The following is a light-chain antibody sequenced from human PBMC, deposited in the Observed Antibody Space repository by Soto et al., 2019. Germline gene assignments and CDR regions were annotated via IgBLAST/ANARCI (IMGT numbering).Light chain of an antibody. CDR2: GSS. Sequence: EIVMTQSPGTLSVSPGENATLSCRASQSVSNNLAWFQQNPGQVPRLLIYGSSNRATGVSARFSGSGSGTEFTLTIISLKSEEFAVYYCQQYHYWWTFGKGTKGDIK. CDR3: QQYHYWWT. J-gene: IGKJ1*01. V-gene: IGKV3-15*01. CDR1: QSVSNN.